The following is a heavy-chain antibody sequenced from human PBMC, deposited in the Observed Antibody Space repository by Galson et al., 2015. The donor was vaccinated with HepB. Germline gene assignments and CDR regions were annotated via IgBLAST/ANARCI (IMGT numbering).Heavy chain of an antibody. CDR1: GYTFSTYS. CDR3: ARGAFVVALGATQNNWFDP. V-gene: IGHV1-18*01. Sequence: SVKVSCKASGYTFSTYSITWVRQAPGQGLEWVGWINPYNRDTNYARKLQGRVTMTTDTLTSTAYMELRSLRSDDTAVYYCARGAFVVALGATQNNWFDPWGQGTLVTVSS. D-gene: IGHD2-15*01. J-gene: IGHJ5*02. CDR2: INPYNRDT.